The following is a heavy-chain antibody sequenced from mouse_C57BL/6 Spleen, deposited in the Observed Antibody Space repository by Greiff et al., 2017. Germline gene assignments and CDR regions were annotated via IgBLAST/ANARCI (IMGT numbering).Heavy chain of an antibody. CDR2: ISSGSSTI. J-gene: IGHJ2*01. CDR1: GFTFSDYG. Sequence: EVKLMESGGGLVKPGGSLKLSCAASGFTFSDYGMHWVRQAPEKGLEWVAYISSGSSTIYYADTVKGRFTISRDNAKNTLFLQMTSLSSEDTAMYYCARTYYYGSPFDYWGQGTTLTVSS. CDR3: ARTYYYGSPFDY. V-gene: IGHV5-17*01. D-gene: IGHD1-1*01.